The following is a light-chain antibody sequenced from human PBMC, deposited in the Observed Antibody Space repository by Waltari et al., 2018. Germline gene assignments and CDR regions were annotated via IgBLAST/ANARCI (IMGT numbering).Light chain of an antibody. CDR3: QQFYTSPPT. CDR1: QTILYNSNNKNY. CDR2: WAS. Sequence: VMTQSPDSMAVSLGARATVKCKSRQTILYNSNNKNYLAWYQQKPGQPPKLLIYWASTRESGVPDRFNGSGSGTDFTLTISSLQAEDVALYYCQQFYTSPPTFGQGTKVEIK. J-gene: IGKJ1*01. V-gene: IGKV4-1*01.